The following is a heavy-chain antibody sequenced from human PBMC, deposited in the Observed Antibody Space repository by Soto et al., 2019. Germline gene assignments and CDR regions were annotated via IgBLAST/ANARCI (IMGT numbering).Heavy chain of an antibody. CDR2: LYSDGST. J-gene: IGHJ4*02. CDR1: GGSISRLDHY. Sequence: SETLSLTCTVSGGSISRLDHYWGWIRQPPGKELEWIASLYSDGSTYYNPSLKSRVTISVDTSKSHFSLELRSVTAADTAVYYCARRYTVTNFYFDSWGQGTLVPVSS. CDR3: ARRYTVTNFYFDS. V-gene: IGHV4-39*01. D-gene: IGHD4-17*01.